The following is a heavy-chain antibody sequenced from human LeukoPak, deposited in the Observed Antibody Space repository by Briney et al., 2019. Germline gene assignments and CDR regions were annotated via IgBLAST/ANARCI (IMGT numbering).Heavy chain of an antibody. CDR3: ARGGYYDSSGYYYWFDP. J-gene: IGHJ5*02. CDR1: GGSISSYY. CDR2: IYYSGST. V-gene: IGHV4-59*01. D-gene: IGHD3-22*01. Sequence: PSETLSLTCTVSGGSISSYYWSWIRQPPGKGLGWIGYIYYSGSTNYNPSLKSRVTISVDTSKNQFSLKLSSVTAADTAVYYCARGGYYDSSGYYYWFDPWGQGTLVTVSS.